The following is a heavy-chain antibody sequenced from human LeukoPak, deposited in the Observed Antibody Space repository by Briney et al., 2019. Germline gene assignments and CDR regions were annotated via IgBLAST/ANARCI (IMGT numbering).Heavy chain of an antibody. D-gene: IGHD1-26*01. CDR3: AKGHPDKWELHDLYYMDV. CDR1: GFTFSSYG. CDR2: ISYDGSNK. Sequence: PGGSLRLSCAASGFTFSSYGMHWVRQAPGKGLEWVAVISYDGSNKYYADSVKGRFTISRDNSKNTLYLQMNSLRAEDTAVYYCAKGHPDKWELHDLYYMDVWGKGTTVTVSS. J-gene: IGHJ6*03. V-gene: IGHV3-30*18.